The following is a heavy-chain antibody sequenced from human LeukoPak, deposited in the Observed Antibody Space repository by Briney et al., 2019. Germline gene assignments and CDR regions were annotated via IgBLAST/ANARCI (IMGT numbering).Heavy chain of an antibody. V-gene: IGHV4-34*01. J-gene: IGHJ4*02. Sequence: SETLSLTCAVYGGSFSGYYRSWIRQPPGKGLELIEEINRSGSIDYNPSLKSRVTISADTSKNQFFMNLNSVTAADTAVYYCARGGDNWNFYWGQGTLVTVS. D-gene: IGHD1-1*01. CDR1: GGSFSGYY. CDR3: ARGGDNWNFY. CDR2: INRSGSI.